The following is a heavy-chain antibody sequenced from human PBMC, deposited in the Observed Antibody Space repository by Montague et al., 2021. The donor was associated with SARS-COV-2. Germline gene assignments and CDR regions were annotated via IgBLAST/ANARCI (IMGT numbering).Heavy chain of an antibody. CDR2: ISYDGSNK. V-gene: IGHV3-30-3*01. Sequence: YLRLSCAASGFTFSSYAMHWVAVISYDGSNKYYADSVKGRFTISRDNSKNTLYLQMNSLRAEDTAVYYCARVRYCSSTSCYNVYYGMDVWGQGTTVTVSS. D-gene: IGHD2-2*02. CDR3: ARVRYCSSTSCYNVYYGMDV. CDR1: GFTFSSYA. J-gene: IGHJ6*02.